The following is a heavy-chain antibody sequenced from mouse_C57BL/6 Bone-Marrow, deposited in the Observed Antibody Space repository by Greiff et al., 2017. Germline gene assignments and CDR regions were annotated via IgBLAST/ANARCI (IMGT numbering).Heavy chain of an antibody. J-gene: IGHJ2*01. Sequence: VQLQQPGAELVRPGSSVKLSCKASGYTFTSYWMHWVKQRPIQGLEWIGNIDPSDSETHYNQKFKDKATLTVDKSSSTAYMQLSRLTSEDSAVYYCAREYYGSGDYWGQGTTLTVSS. CDR3: AREYYGSGDY. CDR1: GYTFTSYW. D-gene: IGHD1-1*01. CDR2: IDPSDSET. V-gene: IGHV1-52*01.